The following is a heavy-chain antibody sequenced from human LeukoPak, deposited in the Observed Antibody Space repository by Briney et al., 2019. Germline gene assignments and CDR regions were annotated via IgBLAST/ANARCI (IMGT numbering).Heavy chain of an antibody. J-gene: IGHJ4*02. D-gene: IGHD3-22*01. CDR1: GGSISSGDYY. CDR3: ARDHDSSGSPAV. CDR2: IYYSGST. V-gene: IGHV4-61*08. Sequence: SETLSLTCTVSGGSISSGDYYWSWIRQPPGKGLEWIGYIYYSGSTNYNPSLKSRVTISVDTSKNQFSLKLSSVTAADTAVYYCARDHDSSGSPAVWGQGTLVTVSS.